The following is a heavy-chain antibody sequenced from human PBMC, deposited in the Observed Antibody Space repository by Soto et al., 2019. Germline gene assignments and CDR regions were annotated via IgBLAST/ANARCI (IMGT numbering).Heavy chain of an antibody. CDR3: VRDHHDFSSDYHYYHMDV. D-gene: IGHD3-3*01. CDR2: SSTYNGNT. J-gene: IGHJ6*03. V-gene: IGHV1-18*01. Sequence: QAQLVQSGAEMKKPGASVKVSCKASGYTLSTYGISWVRQAPGQGLEWMGWSSTYNGNTKYAKKFQGRVTMTTDTSTSTAYMELRSLRSDDTAVYYCVRDHHDFSSDYHYYHMDVWGKGTTVTVSS. CDR1: GYTLSTYG.